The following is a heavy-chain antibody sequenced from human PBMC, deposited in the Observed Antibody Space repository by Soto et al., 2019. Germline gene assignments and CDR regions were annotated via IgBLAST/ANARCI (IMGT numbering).Heavy chain of an antibody. CDR2: ISSSSDIM. J-gene: IGHJ4*02. D-gene: IGHD1-26*01. CDR1: GFYFSRFE. Sequence: GGSLRLSYAASGFYFSRFEMNWVRQAPGKGLEWVSYISSSSDIMYYADSVKGRFAISRDNAKNSLFLQMNSLRPEDTAVYYCAKDLGSYLSPAFDYWGLGTLVTSPQ. V-gene: IGHV3-48*03. CDR3: AKDLGSYLSPAFDY.